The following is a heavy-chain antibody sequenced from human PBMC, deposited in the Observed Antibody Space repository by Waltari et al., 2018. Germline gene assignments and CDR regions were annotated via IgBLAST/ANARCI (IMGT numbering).Heavy chain of an antibody. CDR1: GYSISSGYY. CDR3: AREYCSSTSCYVYYYYYGMDV. Sequence: QVQLQESGPGLVKPSETLSLTCAVSGYSISSGYYWGWTRQPPGKGLGWIGSIYHSGSTYYNPSLKSRVTISVDTSKNQFSLKLSSVTAADTAVYYCAREYCSSTSCYVYYYYYGMDVWGQGTTVTVSS. J-gene: IGHJ6*02. CDR2: IYHSGST. V-gene: IGHV4-38-2*02. D-gene: IGHD2-2*01.